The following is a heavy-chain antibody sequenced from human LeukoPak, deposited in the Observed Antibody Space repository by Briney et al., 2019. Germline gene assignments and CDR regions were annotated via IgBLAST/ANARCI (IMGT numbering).Heavy chain of an antibody. D-gene: IGHD5-24*01. V-gene: IGHV4-61*02. CDR2: IYTSGST. CDR3: ARGQRWLQSHDC. Sequence: SQTLSLTCTVSGGSISSGSYYWSWIRQPAGKGLEWIGRIYTSGSTNYNPSLKSRVTISVDTSKNQFSLKLGSVTAADTAVYYCARGQRWLQSHDCWGQGTLVTVSS. J-gene: IGHJ4*02. CDR1: GGSISSGSYY.